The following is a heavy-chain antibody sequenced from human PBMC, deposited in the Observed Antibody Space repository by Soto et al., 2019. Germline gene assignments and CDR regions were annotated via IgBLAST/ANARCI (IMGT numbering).Heavy chain of an antibody. CDR2: IYYSGST. D-gene: IGHD1-26*01. CDR1: GGSISSYY. J-gene: IGHJ2*01. CDR3: AREGGSGSRDWYFNV. V-gene: IGHV4-59*12. Sequence: ETLSLTCTVSGGSISSYYWSWIRQPPGKGLEWIGYIYYSGSTNYNPSLKSRVTISVDTSKNQFSLKLNSVTAADTAVYYCAREGGSGSRDWYFNVWGRGTLVTVSS.